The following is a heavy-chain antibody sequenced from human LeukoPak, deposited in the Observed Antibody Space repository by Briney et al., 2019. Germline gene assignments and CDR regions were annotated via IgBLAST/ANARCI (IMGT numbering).Heavy chain of an antibody. CDR2: IDHSGST. V-gene: IGHV4-34*01. J-gene: IGHJ2*01. D-gene: IGHD1-14*01. Sequence: SETLSLTCAVQGASLRGSYWSWIRQPPGKGLQWIGQIDHSGSTHSIPSLKSRVTISLDPSQSQVSLKVNSVTAADTAVYFCARGGNGWYFDLWGRGTLVTVSS. CDR1: GASLRGSY. CDR3: ARGGNGWYFDL.